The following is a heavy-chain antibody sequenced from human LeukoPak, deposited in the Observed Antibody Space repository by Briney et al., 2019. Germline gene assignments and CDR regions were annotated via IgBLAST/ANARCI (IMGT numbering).Heavy chain of an antibody. CDR3: ARERDGYNYRGLYYFDY. CDR2: IYYSGST. D-gene: IGHD5-24*01. J-gene: IGHJ4*02. Sequence: PSETLSLTCTVSGGSISSYYWSWIRQPPGKGLEWIGYIYYSGSTNYNPSLKSRVTISVDTSKNQFSLKLSSVTAADTAVYYCARERDGYNYRGLYYFDYWGQRTLVTVSS. CDR1: GGSISSYY. V-gene: IGHV4-59*01.